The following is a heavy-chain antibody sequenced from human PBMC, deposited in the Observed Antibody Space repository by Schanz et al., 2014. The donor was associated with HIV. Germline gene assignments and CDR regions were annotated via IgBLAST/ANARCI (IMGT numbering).Heavy chain of an antibody. J-gene: IGHJ4*02. CDR2: IMPNLGTA. CDR1: GGTFSSYA. D-gene: IGHD2-15*01. Sequence: QVQLVQSGAGVQKPGSSVKVSCKASGGTFSSYAISWVRPAPEKGLEWMGGIMPNLGTANYAQKVQGRVTITADESTSTAYMELSSLRLEDTAVYYCAREGGNLVEGGYFFDYWGQGTLVTVSS. CDR3: AREGGNLVEGGYFFDY. V-gene: IGHV1-69*01.